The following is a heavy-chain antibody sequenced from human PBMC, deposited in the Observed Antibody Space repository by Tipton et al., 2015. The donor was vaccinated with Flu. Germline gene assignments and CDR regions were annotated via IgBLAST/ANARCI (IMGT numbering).Heavy chain of an antibody. CDR1: GGSIGSGDFY. D-gene: IGHD1/OR15-1a*01. V-gene: IGHV4-30-4*01. J-gene: IGHJ4*02. CDR3: ARVKTHQEHDY. Sequence: TLSLTCTVSGGSIGSGDFYWSWIRQPPGKGLEWVGYIYYDGTTYYSPSLKSRLSISVDTSQNQLFLKLASVTAADTAVYYYARVKTHQEHDYWGQGTLVTVSS. CDR2: IYYDGTT.